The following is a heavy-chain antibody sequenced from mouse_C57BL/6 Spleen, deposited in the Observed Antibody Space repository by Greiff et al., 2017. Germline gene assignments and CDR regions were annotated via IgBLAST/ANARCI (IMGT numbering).Heavy chain of an antibody. CDR1: GYSITSGYY. D-gene: IGHD2-4*01. Sequence: EVKVEESGPGLVKPSQSLSLTCSVTGYSITSGYYWNWIRQFPGNKLEWMGYISYDGSNNYNPSLKNRITITRDTSKNQFFLKLNSVTTEDTATYYFAREGDYDCYYFGYWGQGTTLTVSS. V-gene: IGHV3-6*01. J-gene: IGHJ2*01. CDR2: ISYDGSN. CDR3: AREGDYDCYYFGY.